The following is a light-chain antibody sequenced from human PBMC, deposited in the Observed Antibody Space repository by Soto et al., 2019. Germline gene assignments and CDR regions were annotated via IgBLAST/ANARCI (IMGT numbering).Light chain of an antibody. CDR3: LLFYSDIRGV. V-gene: IGLV7-46*01. CDR2: DTS. CDR1: TGAVTSGHY. J-gene: IGLJ2*01. Sequence: QSVVTQEPSLTVSPGGTVTLPCGSSTGAVTSGHYPYWFQQKPGQAPRTLIYDTSNKHSWTPARFSGSLLGGRAALTLSGAQPEDEAEYYCLLFYSDIRGVFGGGTKLTVL.